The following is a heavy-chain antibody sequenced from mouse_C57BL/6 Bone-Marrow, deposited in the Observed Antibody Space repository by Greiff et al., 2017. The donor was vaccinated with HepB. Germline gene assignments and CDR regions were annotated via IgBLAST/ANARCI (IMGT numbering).Heavy chain of an antibody. Sequence: EVKLMESGGDLVKPGGSLKLSCAASGFTFSSYGMSWVRQTPDKRLEWVATISSGGSYTYYPDSVKGRFTISRDNAKNTLYLQMSSLKSEDTAMYYCARWEIYYYGTSYAMDYWGQGTSVTVSS. CDR3: ARWEIYYYGTSYAMDY. D-gene: IGHD1-1*01. J-gene: IGHJ4*01. CDR2: ISSGGSYT. CDR1: GFTFSSYG. V-gene: IGHV5-6*01.